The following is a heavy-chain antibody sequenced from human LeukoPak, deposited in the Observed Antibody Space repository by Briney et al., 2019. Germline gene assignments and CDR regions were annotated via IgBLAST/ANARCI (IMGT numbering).Heavy chain of an antibody. J-gene: IGHJ4*02. D-gene: IGHD1-7*01. Sequence: PGRSLRLSCAASGFTFDDYAVHWVREARGGGVVGVQGMSWNSGSIGYADSVKGRFTITSGNAKNPTYLQMNSLRAEDTALYYCAKDIGSRGTTFDYWGPGTLVTVSS. CDR3: AKDIGSRGTTFDY. CDR2: MSWNSGSI. CDR1: GFTFDDYA. V-gene: IGHV3-9*01.